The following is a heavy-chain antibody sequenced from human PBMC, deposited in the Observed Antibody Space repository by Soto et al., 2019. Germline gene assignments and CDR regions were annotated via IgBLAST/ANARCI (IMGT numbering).Heavy chain of an antibody. V-gene: IGHV1-69*13. CDR1: GGTFSSYA. J-gene: IGHJ5*02. Sequence: SGKVCCNASGGTFSSYAISWVRQAPGQGLEWMGGIIPIFGTANYAQKFQGRVTITADESTSTAYMELSSLRSEDTAVYYCARGRQQLVYSFDPWGQGTLVTVS. CDR2: IIPIFGTA. CDR3: ARGRQQLVYSFDP. D-gene: IGHD6-13*01.